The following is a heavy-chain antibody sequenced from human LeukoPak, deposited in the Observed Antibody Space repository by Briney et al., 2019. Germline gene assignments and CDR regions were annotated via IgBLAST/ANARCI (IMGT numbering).Heavy chain of an antibody. Sequence: GGSLRLSCAASGFTFSTYEMNWVRQAPGKGLEWLSYINNSGGTIYYADSVKGRFTISRDNAKNSLYLQMNSLRAEDTAVYYWATKHGQWGQGTLVTVFS. CDR3: ATKHGQ. CDR1: GFTFSTYE. V-gene: IGHV3-48*03. CDR2: INNSGGTI. J-gene: IGHJ4*02. D-gene: IGHD5-24*01.